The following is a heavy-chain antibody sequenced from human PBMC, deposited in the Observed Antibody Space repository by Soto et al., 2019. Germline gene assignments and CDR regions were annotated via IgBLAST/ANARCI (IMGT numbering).Heavy chain of an antibody. CDR3: AMDYGDSPEYFNH. CDR2: ISPLKGRT. V-gene: IGHV1-18*04. D-gene: IGHD4-17*01. Sequence: QVQLVQSGPDLKRPGASMKVSCKASGYTFTSYGISWVRQAPGQGLEWMAWISPLKGRTQYSQKAKGRVTLSKNTSSNTAYMEMTTLRVDDPAVYYCAMDYGDSPEYFNHWGQGTLVTVS. CDR1: GYTFTSYG. J-gene: IGHJ1*01.